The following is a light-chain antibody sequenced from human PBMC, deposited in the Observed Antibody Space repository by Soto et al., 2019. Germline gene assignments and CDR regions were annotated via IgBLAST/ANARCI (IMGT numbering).Light chain of an antibody. Sequence: QSALTQPPSASGSPGQSVTISCTGTSSDVGGYNYVSWYQQHPGKAPKLIIYEVYKRPSGVPDRFSGSKSGNTASLAVSGLQVEDEADNYCSSYAGSNNVFGTGTKVTVL. CDR2: EVY. V-gene: IGLV2-8*01. J-gene: IGLJ1*01. CDR1: SSDVGGYNY. CDR3: SSYAGSNNV.